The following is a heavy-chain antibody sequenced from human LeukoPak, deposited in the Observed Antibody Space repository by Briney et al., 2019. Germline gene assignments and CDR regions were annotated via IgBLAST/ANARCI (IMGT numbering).Heavy chain of an antibody. V-gene: IGHV3-9*01. CDR1: GFTFDDYA. D-gene: IGHD6-6*01. CDR3: AKGQAARAYYYMDV. Sequence: GGSLRLSCAASGFTFDDYAMHWVRQAPGKGLEWVSGISWNSGSIGYADSVKGRFTISRDNAKNSLYLQMNSLRAEDTALYYCAKGQAARAYYYMDVWGKGTTATVSS. J-gene: IGHJ6*03. CDR2: ISWNSGSI.